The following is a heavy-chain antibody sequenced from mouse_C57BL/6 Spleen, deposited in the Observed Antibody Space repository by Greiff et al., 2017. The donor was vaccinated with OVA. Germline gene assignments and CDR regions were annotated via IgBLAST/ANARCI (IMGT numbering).Heavy chain of an antibody. V-gene: IGHV1-81*01. Sequence: QVQLQQSGAELARPGASVKLSCKASGYTFTSYGISWVKQRTGQGLEWIGEIYPRSGNTYYNEKFKGKATLTADKSSSTAYMELRSLTSEDSAVYFCATGIDDWGQGTTLTVSS. CDR3: ATGIDD. CDR2: IYPRSGNT. J-gene: IGHJ2*01. D-gene: IGHD1-1*02. CDR1: GYTFTSYG.